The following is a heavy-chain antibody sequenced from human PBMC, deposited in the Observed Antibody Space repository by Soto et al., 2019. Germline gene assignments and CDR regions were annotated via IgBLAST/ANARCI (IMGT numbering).Heavy chain of an antibody. Sequence: ASVKVSCKASGYTFTSYDINWVRQATGQGLEWMGWMNPNSGNTGYAQKFQGRVTMTRNTSMSTAYMELSSLRSEDTAVYYCARVPRPPVQLERGAFDIWGKGTMVTVSS. CDR3: ARVPRPPVQLERGAFDI. D-gene: IGHD1-1*01. V-gene: IGHV1-8*01. CDR1: GYTFTSYD. J-gene: IGHJ3*02. CDR2: MNPNSGNT.